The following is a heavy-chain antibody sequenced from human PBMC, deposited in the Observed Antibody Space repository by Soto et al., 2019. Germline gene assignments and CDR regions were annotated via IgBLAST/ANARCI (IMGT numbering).Heavy chain of an antibody. CDR1: GSRLTGDL. CDR2: INPSVGST. D-gene: IGHD3-9*01. Sequence: SVKLTCTASGSRLTGDLMHWLRMKTGQGLEWMGLINPSVGSTIYAQKFQGRVTMTRDTSTSTVYMELSSLRSEDTAVYYCARVPGKLRSFDWLNVMDVYGETLTDTFTS. V-gene: IGHV1-46*01. J-gene: IGHJ6*02. CDR3: ARVPGKLRSFDWLNVMDV.